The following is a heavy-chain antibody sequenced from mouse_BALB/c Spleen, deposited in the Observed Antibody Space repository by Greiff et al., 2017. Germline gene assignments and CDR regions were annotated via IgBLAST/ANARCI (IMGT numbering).Heavy chain of an antibody. CDR2: IDPETGGT. CDR3: NECCFDY. J-gene: IGHJ2*01. D-gene: IGHD6-1*01. Sequence: QVQLQQSGAELVRPGASVTLSCKASGYTFTDYEMHWVKQTPAHGLEWIGAIDPETGGTAYNQKFKGKATLTADKSSSTAYMELDSLTSEDSAVYYCNECCFDYWGQGTTLTVSS. V-gene: IGHV1-15*01. CDR1: GYTFTDYE.